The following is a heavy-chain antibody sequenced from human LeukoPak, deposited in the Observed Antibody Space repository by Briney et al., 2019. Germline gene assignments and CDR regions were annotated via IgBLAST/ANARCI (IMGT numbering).Heavy chain of an antibody. V-gene: IGHV3-23*01. D-gene: IGHD3-22*01. CDR3: AKDRYSDNTGQHYENEY. CDR2: VSSGGYS. CDR1: GFTFSSYG. Sequence: QTGGSLRLSCTASGFTFSSYGMSWVRQAPGKGLDWVSAVSSGGYSNYADSVTGRFTISRDNSKNTLYLQMNSLRAEDTAVYYCAKDRYSDNTGQHYENEYWGQGTLVTVSS. J-gene: IGHJ4*02.